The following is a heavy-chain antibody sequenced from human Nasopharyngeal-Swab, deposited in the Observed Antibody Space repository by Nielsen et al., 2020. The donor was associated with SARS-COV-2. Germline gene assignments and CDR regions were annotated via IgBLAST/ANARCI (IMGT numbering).Heavy chain of an antibody. D-gene: IGHD6-19*01. V-gene: IGHV3-30*03. CDR2: ISYDGNTK. CDR1: GFTLSNYG. J-gene: IGHJ6*02. Sequence: GGSLRLSCAASGFTLSNYGMHWVRQAPGKGLEWAAAISYDGNTKYYADSAKGRFTISRDSAKNALYLQMNSLRAEDTAVYYCAREAQTGYSSGWTYYYYGMDVWGQGTTVTVSS. CDR3: AREAQTGYSSGWTYYYYGMDV.